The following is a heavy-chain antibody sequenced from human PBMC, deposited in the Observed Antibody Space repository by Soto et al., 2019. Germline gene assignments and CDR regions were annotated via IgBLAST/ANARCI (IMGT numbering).Heavy chain of an antibody. CDR2: IIPIFGTA. D-gene: IGHD5-12*01. CDR3: ARARGGGYDSQFVDYYYGMDV. CDR1: GGTFSSYA. Sequence: SVKVSCKASGGTFSSYAISWVRQAPGQGLEWMGGIIPIFGTANYAQKFQGRVTITADESTSTTYMELSSLRSEDTAVYYCARARGGGYDSQFVDYYYGMDVWGQGTTVTVSS. J-gene: IGHJ6*02. V-gene: IGHV1-69*13.